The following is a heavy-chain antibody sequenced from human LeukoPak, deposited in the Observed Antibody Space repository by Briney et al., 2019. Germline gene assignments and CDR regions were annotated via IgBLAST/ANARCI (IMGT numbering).Heavy chain of an antibody. D-gene: IGHD3-22*01. J-gene: IGHJ4*02. CDR1: GFTLSSDG. CDR3: AKVVGRYCDDSSGYLFDY. CDR2: LLYDGSNK. V-gene: IGHV3-33*06. Sequence: PGRSLRLSCAASGFTLSSDGVQWGRQAPGKGLGWGADLLYDGSNKYYGDSVKGRIAIFTDNSKNTQYLQMNRLRGEDREVYDCAKVVGRYCDDSSGYLFDYWGQGTLVTVSS.